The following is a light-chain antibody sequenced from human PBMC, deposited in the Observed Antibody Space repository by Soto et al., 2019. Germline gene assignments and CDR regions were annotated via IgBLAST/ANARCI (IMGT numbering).Light chain of an antibody. Sequence: QSALTQPASVSGSPGQTITISCTGTSSDVGGYNYVSWYQQHPGKAPTLVIYGVSYRPSGVSARFSGSKFQNTASLTISGLQAEDEADYYRSSFRTGSVVLFGGGTKVTVL. V-gene: IGLV2-14*01. CDR2: GVS. CDR1: SSDVGGYNY. CDR3: SSFRTGSVVL. J-gene: IGLJ3*02.